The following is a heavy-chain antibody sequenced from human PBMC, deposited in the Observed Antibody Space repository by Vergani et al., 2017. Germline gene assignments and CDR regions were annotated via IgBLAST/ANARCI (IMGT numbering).Heavy chain of an antibody. Sequence: QVQLQQWGAGLLKPSETLSLTCAVYGGSFSGYYWSWIRQPPGKGLEWIGEINHSGSTNYNPSLKSRVTISVDTSKNQFSLKLSSVTAADTAVYYCARGRGVLGYCSGGSCYSAYYYYYGMDVWGQGTTVTVSS. CDR2: INHSGST. V-gene: IGHV4-34*01. D-gene: IGHD2-15*01. CDR3: ARGRGVLGYCSGGSCYSAYYYYYGMDV. CDR1: GGSFSGYY. J-gene: IGHJ6*02.